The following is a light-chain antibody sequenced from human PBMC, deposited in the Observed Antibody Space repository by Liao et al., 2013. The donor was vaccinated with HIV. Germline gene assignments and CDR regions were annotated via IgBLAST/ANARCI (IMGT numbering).Light chain of an antibody. Sequence: SYELTQPPSVSVSPGQTATITCSGNDLGYRYVSWYQQRPGQSPVLVIYQDSRRPSGIHERFSGSNSGNTATLTISGTQAMDEADYYCQAWDSSSVVFGGGTKLTVL. CDR3: QAWDSSSVV. J-gene: IGLJ2*01. V-gene: IGLV3-1*01. CDR2: QDS. CDR1: DLGYRY.